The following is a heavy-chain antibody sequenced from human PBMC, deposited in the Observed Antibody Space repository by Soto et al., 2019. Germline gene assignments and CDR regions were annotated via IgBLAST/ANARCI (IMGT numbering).Heavy chain of an antibody. J-gene: IGHJ6*02. D-gene: IGHD3-16*01. CDR3: ARDLGRLGYYYYGMDV. CDR2: IIPIFGTA. V-gene: IGHV1-69*13. CDR1: GGTFSSYA. Sequence: GASVKVSCKASGGTFSSYAISWVRQAPGQGLEWMGGIIPIFGTANYAQKFQGRVTITADESTSTAYMELSSLRSEDTAVYYCARDLGRLGYYYYGMDVWGQGTTVTVSS.